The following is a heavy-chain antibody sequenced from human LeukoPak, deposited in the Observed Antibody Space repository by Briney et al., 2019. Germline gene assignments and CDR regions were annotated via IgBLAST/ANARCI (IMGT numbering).Heavy chain of an antibody. V-gene: IGHV3-33*01. D-gene: IGHD3-3*01. CDR2: ILYDGSND. CDR1: GFTFTSYG. CDR3: ARGGPEWPLDY. Sequence: RSLRLSCAASGFTFTSYGMLGVRRAPGKGLEWVAVILYDGSNDTRDSSVKGRFTRSRDNSKNALYLQMNSLRAEDTAVYYCARGGPEWPLDYWGQGTLVTVSS. J-gene: IGHJ4*02.